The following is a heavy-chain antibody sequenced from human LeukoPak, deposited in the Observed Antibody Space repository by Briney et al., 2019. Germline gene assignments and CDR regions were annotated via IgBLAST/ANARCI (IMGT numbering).Heavy chain of an antibody. CDR1: GFTFSSYS. CDR3: ARGLGQWLEGNWFDP. J-gene: IGHJ5*02. V-gene: IGHV4-34*01. CDR2: INHSGST. Sequence: PGGSLRLSCAASGFTFSSYSMNWVRQPPGKGLEWIGEINHSGSTNYNPSLKSRVTISVDTSKNQFSLKLSSVTAADTAVYYCARGLGQWLEGNWFDPWGQGTLVTVSS. D-gene: IGHD6-19*01.